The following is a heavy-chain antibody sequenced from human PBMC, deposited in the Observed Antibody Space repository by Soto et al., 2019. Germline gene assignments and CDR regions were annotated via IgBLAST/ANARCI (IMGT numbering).Heavy chain of an antibody. Sequence: SLRLSCAVSGFNFNNYGSNWVRQAPGKGLEWVSSVSKSDYTYYSDSVKGRFTISRDNAKNSVSLQMNTLRAEDTAVYYCAREDSIIIPAVSDFWGQGTLVTVAS. J-gene: IGHJ4*02. V-gene: IGHV3-21*01. CDR2: VSKSDYT. CDR1: GFNFNNYG. CDR3: AREDSIIIPAVSDF. D-gene: IGHD2-2*01.